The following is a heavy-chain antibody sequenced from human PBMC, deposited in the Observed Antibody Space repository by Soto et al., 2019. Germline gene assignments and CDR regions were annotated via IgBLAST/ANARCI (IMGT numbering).Heavy chain of an antibody. Sequence: SETLSLTCTVSGGSISNYYLSWIRQPPGKGLERIGYIYSSGNTNYNPSLKSRLTISVDTSKNQVSLKLTSATAEDTAVYYCARRRYYGSGSHWFDPWGQGTLVTVSS. CDR2: IYSSGNT. D-gene: IGHD3-10*01. J-gene: IGHJ5*02. CDR1: GGSISNYY. CDR3: ARRRYYGSGSHWFDP. V-gene: IGHV4-4*09.